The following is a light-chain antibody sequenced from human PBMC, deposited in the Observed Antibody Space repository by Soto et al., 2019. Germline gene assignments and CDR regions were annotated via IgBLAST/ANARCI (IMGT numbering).Light chain of an antibody. CDR2: ATS. J-gene: IGKJ3*01. CDR1: QATSNY. CDR3: QQYHSLPFT. Sequence: DIQMTQSPSSLSASVGDRVTINCRASQATSNYVAWFQQKPGEAPKSLMFATSTLQSGVPSRFRGSGSQTDVTLTITNLQPEYFSTYFCQQYHSLPFTFGPGATVHFK. V-gene: IGKV1-16*01.